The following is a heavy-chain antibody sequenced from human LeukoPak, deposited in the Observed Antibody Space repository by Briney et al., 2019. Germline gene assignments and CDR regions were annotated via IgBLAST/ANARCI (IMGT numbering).Heavy chain of an antibody. J-gene: IGHJ4*02. CDR3: ARDHYDILTGYPLFDY. V-gene: IGHV3-30*04. CDR1: GFTFSSYA. D-gene: IGHD3-9*01. CDR2: ISYDGSNK. Sequence: GGSLRLSCAASGFTFSSYAMHWVRQAPGKGLEWVAVISYDGSNKYYADSVKGRFTISRDNSKNTLYLQMNSLRAEDTAVYYCARDHYDILTGYPLFDYWGQGTPVTVSS.